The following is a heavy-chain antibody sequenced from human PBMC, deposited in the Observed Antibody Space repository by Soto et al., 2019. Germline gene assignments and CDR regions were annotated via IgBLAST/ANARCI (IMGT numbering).Heavy chain of an antibody. CDR2: IFPLTDIP. CDR1: GGTFRNYP. J-gene: IGHJ4*02. CDR3: ARGPLVVLNYFES. Sequence: QVQLVQSGTEVKKPGSSVKVSCKASGGTFRNYPINWVRQAPGQGLEWMGSIFPLTDIPDYAQNFQTRLTXXXEXXTSTAYMELSSLTSDATAMYFCARGPLVVLNYFESWGQGTLVTVSS. V-gene: IGHV1-69*02.